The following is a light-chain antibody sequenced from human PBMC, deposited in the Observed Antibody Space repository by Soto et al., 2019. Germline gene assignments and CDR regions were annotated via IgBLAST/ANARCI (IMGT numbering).Light chain of an antibody. CDR3: LLRCDLPRPYWV. V-gene: IGLV7-46*01. J-gene: IGLJ3*02. Sequence: QAVVTQEPSLTVSPGGTVTLTCGSSTGSVTSGHYPYRFQHKPGQAPTTLIYDTSTKHPWTPARLSVSLLGGKAALTLSRAQPEDEAVYYCLLRCDLPRPYWVVGGGAKRTVL. CDR2: DTS. CDR1: TGSVTSGHY.